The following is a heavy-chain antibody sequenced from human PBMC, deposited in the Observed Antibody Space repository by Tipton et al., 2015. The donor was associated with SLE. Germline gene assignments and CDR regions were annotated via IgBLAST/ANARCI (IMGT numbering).Heavy chain of an antibody. Sequence: TLSLTCTVSGGSMSTYYWSWIRLPPGKGLEWIGYIYYSGGTSYNPSLNSRVTISVDTSRNQFSLKLTSVTAADSAVYYCARYSLTNLLLDLWGRGTLVTVSS. CDR3: ARYSLTNLLLDL. J-gene: IGHJ2*01. CDR1: GGSMSTYY. CDR2: IYYSGGT. D-gene: IGHD2-15*01. V-gene: IGHV4-59*01.